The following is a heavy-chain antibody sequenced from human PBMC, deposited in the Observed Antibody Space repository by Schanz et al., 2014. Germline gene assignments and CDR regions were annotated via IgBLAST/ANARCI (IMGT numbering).Heavy chain of an antibody. D-gene: IGHD3-10*01. V-gene: IGHV4-39*07. CDR3: ELITLDRGVRNDY. Sequence: QLQMQESGPGLVKPSETLSLTCSVSGDSISSTSYYWGWIRQPPGKGLEWIGSIYYSGSTYYNPSLKSRVTMSVDTSKNQFSLILTSVTAADTAVYYCELITLDRGVRNDYWGQGTLVSVSS. CDR2: IYYSGST. J-gene: IGHJ4*02. CDR1: GDSISSTSYY.